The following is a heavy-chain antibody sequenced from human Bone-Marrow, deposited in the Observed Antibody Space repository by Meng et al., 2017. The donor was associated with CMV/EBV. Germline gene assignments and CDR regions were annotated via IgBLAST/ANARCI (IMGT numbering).Heavy chain of an antibody. J-gene: IGHJ4*02. CDR3: SRSGVTSL. Sequence: GESLKISCAASGFTFSSYGMHWVRQTPGKGLEWVGFIRSKPFGGTADYAASVKDRFSISRDDSKSIAYLQMNSLKAEDTAVYYCSRSGVTSLWGQGTLVTVSS. V-gene: IGHV3-49*04. D-gene: IGHD3-16*01. CDR1: GFTFSSYG. CDR2: IRSKPFGGTA.